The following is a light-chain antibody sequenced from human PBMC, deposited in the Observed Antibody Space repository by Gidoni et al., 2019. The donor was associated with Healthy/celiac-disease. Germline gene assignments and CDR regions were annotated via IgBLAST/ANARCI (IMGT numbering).Light chain of an antibody. V-gene: IGKV1-33*01. CDR1: QDISNY. J-gene: IGKJ5*01. CDR3: QQYDNLLPT. CDR2: DAS. Sequence: DIQMTQSPSSLSSSVGDRGTITCQASQDISNYLNWYQQKPGKAPKLLIYDASNLETGVPARFSGSGSGTDFTFTISSLQPEDIATYYCQQYDNLLPTFGQGTRLEIK.